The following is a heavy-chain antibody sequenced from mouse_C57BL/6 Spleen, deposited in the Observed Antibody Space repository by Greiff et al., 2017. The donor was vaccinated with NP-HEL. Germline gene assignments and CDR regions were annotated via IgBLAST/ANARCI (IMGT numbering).Heavy chain of an antibody. J-gene: IGHJ2*01. Sequence: QVQLQQPGAELVKPGASVTLSCKASGYTFTSYWMQWVKQRPGQGLEWIGEIDPSDSYTNYNQKFKGKATLTVDTSSSTAYMQLSSLTSEDSAVYYCARQLPGDYWGQGTTLTVSS. D-gene: IGHD2-1*01. CDR1: GYTFTSYW. CDR3: ARQLPGDY. V-gene: IGHV1-50*01. CDR2: IDPSDSYT.